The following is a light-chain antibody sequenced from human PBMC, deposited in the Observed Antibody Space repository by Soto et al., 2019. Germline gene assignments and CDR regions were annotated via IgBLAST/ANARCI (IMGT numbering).Light chain of an antibody. J-gene: IGKJ4*01. V-gene: IGKV3-20*01. CDR3: QLYATTPPIT. CDR2: GAS. Sequence: EIVLTQSPGTLSLSPGERATLSCRASQSVSSSFLAWYQQKPGQAPRLLIYGASNRATGIPDMFSGSGSGTDFTLTISGLEPVDFAVYYCQLYATTPPITFGGGTKVEIK. CDR1: QSVSSSF.